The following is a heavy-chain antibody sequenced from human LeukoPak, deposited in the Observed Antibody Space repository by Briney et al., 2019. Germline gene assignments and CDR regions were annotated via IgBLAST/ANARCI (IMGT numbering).Heavy chain of an antibody. D-gene: IGHD2-21*01. CDR2: LSYDINYI. J-gene: IGHJ4*02. Sequence: GGSLRLSCAASGFTFSSYAMSWVRQAPGKGLEWVSTLSYDINYIYYADSVKGRFTISRDNAKNSLYLQMNSLRAEDTAVYYCARDSPSDWVLWGQGTLVTVSS. CDR3: ARDSPSDWVL. CDR1: GFTFSSYA. V-gene: IGHV3-21*01.